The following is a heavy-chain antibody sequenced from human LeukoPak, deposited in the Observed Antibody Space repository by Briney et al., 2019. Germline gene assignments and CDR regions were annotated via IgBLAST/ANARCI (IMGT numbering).Heavy chain of an antibody. V-gene: IGHV4-4*07. Sequence: SETLSLTCTVSGGSISSYYWSWIRQPAGRGLECIGRIYTSGSTNYNPSLKSRVTMSVDTSKNQFSLKLSSVTAADTAVYYCASANYGSGTYYNDYWGQGTLVTVSS. D-gene: IGHD3-10*01. J-gene: IGHJ4*02. CDR2: IYTSGST. CDR1: GGSISSYY. CDR3: ASANYGSGTYYNDY.